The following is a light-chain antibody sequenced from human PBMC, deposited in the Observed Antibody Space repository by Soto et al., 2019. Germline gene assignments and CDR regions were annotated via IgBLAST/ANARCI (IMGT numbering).Light chain of an antibody. CDR3: TSYAGTYSFFYV. J-gene: IGLJ1*01. Sequence: QSALPQPPSASGSPGQSVTISCTQTSSDVGAYNYVSWYQQLPGKAPKLIIYGVSKRPSGVPDRFSGSKSGNTASLTVSGLQAEDEADYYCTSYAGTYSFFYVFGTGTRSPS. V-gene: IGLV2-8*01. CDR2: GVS. CDR1: SSDVGAYNY.